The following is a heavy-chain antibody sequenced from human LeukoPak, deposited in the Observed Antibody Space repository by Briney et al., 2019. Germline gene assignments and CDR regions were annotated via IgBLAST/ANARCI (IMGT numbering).Heavy chain of an antibody. CDR2: IIPIFGTA. CDR3: ARETDYYGSGRDWFDP. CDR1: GGTFISYA. Sequence: VASVKVSCKASGGTFISYAISWVRQAPGQGLEWMGGIIPIFGTANYAQKFQGRVTITADESTSTAYMELSSLRSEDTAVYYCARETDYYGSGRDWFDPWGQGTLVTVSS. D-gene: IGHD3-10*01. V-gene: IGHV1-69*13. J-gene: IGHJ5*02.